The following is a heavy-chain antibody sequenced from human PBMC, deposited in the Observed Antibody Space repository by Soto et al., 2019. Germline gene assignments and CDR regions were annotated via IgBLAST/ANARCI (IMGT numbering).Heavy chain of an antibody. CDR2: IYWDGDK. CDR1: GFSLSTSGAA. D-gene: IGHD3-3*01. V-gene: IGHV2-5*02. Sequence: QINLIESGPTLVKPTQTLTLTCTFSGFSLSTSGAAVGWVRQPPGRALEWLALIYWDGDKRYNASLGNRLTITKATYMNQVVLTLTNVDPADTATYYCAHRATMTIFGLIIDNGIWFDPWGQGTRVIVSS. CDR3: AHRATMTIFGLIIDNGIWFDP. J-gene: IGHJ5*02.